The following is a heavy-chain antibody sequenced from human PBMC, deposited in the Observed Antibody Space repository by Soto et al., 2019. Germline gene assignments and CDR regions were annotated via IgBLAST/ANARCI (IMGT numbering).Heavy chain of an antibody. CDR2: MNPNTGNS. CDR1: GYTFTSYD. Sequence: ASVKVSCKASGYTFTSYDTYWVRQATGQGLEWMGWMNPNTGNSGYAQKFQGRVTMTSDTSISTAHMELSSLRSEDTAVYYCARRAETNGWNGFGADKYYFDFWGQGTLVTVSS. CDR3: ARRAETNGWNGFGADKYYFDF. J-gene: IGHJ4*02. V-gene: IGHV1-8*01. D-gene: IGHD1-1*01.